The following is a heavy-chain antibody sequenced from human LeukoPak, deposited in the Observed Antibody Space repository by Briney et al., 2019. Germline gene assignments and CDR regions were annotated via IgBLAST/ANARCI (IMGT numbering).Heavy chain of an antibody. J-gene: IGHJ6*02. V-gene: IGHV7-4-1*02. CDR2: INTNTGNP. CDR1: GYTFTRYG. D-gene: IGHD2-2*01. Sequence: ASVKVSCKASGYTFTRYGMNWVRQAPGQGLEWMGWINTNTGNPTYAQGFTGRFVFSLDTSVSTAYLQISSLKAEDTAVYYCARDRVLLSSQRDYYYYGMDVWGQGTTVTASS. CDR3: ARDRVLLSSQRDYYYYGMDV.